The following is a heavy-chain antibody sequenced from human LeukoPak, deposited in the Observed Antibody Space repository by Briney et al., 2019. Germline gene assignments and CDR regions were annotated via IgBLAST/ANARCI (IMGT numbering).Heavy chain of an antibody. J-gene: IGHJ3*02. CDR2: IYHSGST. Sequence: SGTLSLTCAVSGGSISSSNWWSWVRQPPGKGLEWIGEIYHSGSTNYNPSLKSRVTISVDKSKNQFSLKLSSVTAADTAVYYCARAGENYYYGSGSYYKIWGQGTMVTVSS. CDR1: GGSISSSNW. V-gene: IGHV4-4*02. CDR3: ARAGENYYYGSGSYYKI. D-gene: IGHD3-10*01.